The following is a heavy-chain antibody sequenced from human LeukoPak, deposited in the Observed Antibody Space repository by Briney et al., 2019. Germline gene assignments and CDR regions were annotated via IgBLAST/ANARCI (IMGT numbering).Heavy chain of an antibody. CDR2: ISAYNGNT. Sequence: ASVKVSCKASGYTFTSYGISWVRQAPGQGLEWMGWISAYNGNTNYAQKLQGRVTMTTDTPTSTAYMELRSLRSDDTAVYYCARDNTIRRYFDWWSLESDYWGQGTLVTVSS. J-gene: IGHJ4*02. CDR1: GYTFTSYG. D-gene: IGHD3-9*01. V-gene: IGHV1-18*01. CDR3: ARDNTIRRYFDWWSLESDY.